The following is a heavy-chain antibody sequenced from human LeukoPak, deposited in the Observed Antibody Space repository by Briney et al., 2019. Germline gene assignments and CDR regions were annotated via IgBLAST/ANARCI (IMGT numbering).Heavy chain of an antibody. CDR3: ARSEYYGSGSYYTYPDY. J-gene: IGHJ4*02. CDR1: GFTFSSYW. D-gene: IGHD3-10*01. Sequence: PGGSLRLSCAASGFTFSSYWMSWVRQAPGKGLEWVANINQDGSEKYYVDSVKGRFTISRDNAKNSLYLQMNSLRAEDTAVYYCARSEYYGSGSYYTYPDYWGQGTLVTVSS. V-gene: IGHV3-7*01. CDR2: INQDGSEK.